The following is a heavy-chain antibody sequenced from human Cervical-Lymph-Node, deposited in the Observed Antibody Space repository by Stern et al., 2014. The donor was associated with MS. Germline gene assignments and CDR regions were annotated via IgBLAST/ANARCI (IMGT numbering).Heavy chain of an antibody. V-gene: IGHV3-33*01. Sequence: VQLVESGGGVVQPGRPLRLSCAASGFPFSNYGMHWVRQAPGKGLEWLAVIWYDGNKKYYADSVKGRFTISRDNSKNTLFLQMSSLTAEDTALYYCARGNWNYEGMGYWGQGTLVTVSS. CDR3: ARGNWNYEGMGY. CDR1: GFPFSNYG. J-gene: IGHJ4*02. CDR2: IWYDGNKK. D-gene: IGHD1-7*01.